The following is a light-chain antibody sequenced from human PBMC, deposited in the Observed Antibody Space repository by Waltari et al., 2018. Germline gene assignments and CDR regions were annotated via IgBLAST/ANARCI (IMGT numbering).Light chain of an antibody. CDR3: QSFDSSLSASV. CDR1: SSHFRAGHD. Sequence: QSVLTQPPSMSGAPGQKVTIPCTGGSSHFRAGHDVHWYQQFPGTAPKLLIFGNTNRPSGVPGRFSGSRSGTSASLAIAGLQSEDEAVYYCQSFDSSLSASVFGGGTKLTVL. J-gene: IGLJ3*02. V-gene: IGLV1-40*01. CDR2: GNT.